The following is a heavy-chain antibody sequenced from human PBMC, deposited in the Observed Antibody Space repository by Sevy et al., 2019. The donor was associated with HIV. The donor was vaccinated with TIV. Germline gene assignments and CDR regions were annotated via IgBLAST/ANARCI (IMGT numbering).Heavy chain of an antibody. D-gene: IGHD3-16*02. CDR3: ARTYYDYVWGSYRAPWYFDY. J-gene: IGHJ4*02. CDR2: IYYSGST. CDR1: GGSVSSGSYY. Sequence: SETLSLTCTVSGGSVSSGSYYWSWIRQPPGKGLEWIGYIYYSGSTNYNPSLKSRVTISVDTSKNQFSLKLSSVTAADTAVYYCARTYYDYVWGSYRAPWYFDYWGQRTLVTVSS. V-gene: IGHV4-61*01.